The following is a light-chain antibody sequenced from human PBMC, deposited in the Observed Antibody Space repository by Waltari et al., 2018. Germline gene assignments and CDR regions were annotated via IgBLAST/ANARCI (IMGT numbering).Light chain of an antibody. J-gene: IGLJ2*01. CDR1: SSDVGSYNL. V-gene: IGLV2-23*02. Sequence: QSALTQPASVSGSPGQSITISCTGTSSDVGSYNLVSWYQQHPGKAPKPMIYEVSTRPSGVSNRFSGSKSGNTASLTISGLQAEDEADYYCCSYAGSSTFVFGGGTKLTVL. CDR2: EVS. CDR3: CSYAGSSTFV.